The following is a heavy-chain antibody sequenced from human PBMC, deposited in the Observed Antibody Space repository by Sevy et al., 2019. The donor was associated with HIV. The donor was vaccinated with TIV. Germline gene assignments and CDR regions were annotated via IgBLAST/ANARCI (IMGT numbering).Heavy chain of an antibody. D-gene: IGHD1-20*01. CDR1: GFTFSSFF. V-gene: IGHV3-7*01. Sequence: GGSLRLSCAASGFTFSSFFMSWVRQAPGKGLEWVANIKQDGSEKYYVDSVKGRFTISRDNARNLVYLQMNSLRAEDTGVYYCARDLTAPYYYYGMDVWGQGTMVTVSS. CDR2: IKQDGSEK. J-gene: IGHJ6*02. CDR3: ARDLTAPYYYYGMDV.